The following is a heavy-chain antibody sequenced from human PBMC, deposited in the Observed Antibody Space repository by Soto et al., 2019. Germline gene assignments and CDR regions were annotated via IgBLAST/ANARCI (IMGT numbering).Heavy chain of an antibody. CDR3: ARHLVLMVYAKDWFDP. Sequence: PSETLSLTCTVSGGSISSSSYYWGWIRQPPGKGLEWIGSIYYSGSTYYNPSLKSRVTISVDTSKNQFSLKLSSVTAADTAVYYCARHLVLMVYAKDWFDPWGQGTLVTVSS. V-gene: IGHV4-39*01. J-gene: IGHJ5*02. D-gene: IGHD2-8*01. CDR2: IYYSGST. CDR1: GGSISSSSYY.